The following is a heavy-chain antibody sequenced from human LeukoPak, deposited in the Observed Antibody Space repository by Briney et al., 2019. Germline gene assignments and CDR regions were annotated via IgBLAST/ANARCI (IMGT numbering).Heavy chain of an antibody. CDR3: ASYCTNGVCPDY. D-gene: IGHD2-8*01. Sequence: PGGSLRLSCAVSGFTFSSYAMSWVRQAPGKGLEWVSGISGSGLSTNYADSVKGRFTISRDNSKNTLYLQMNSLRAEDTAVYYCASYCTNGVCPDYWGQGTLVTVSS. CDR1: GFTFSSYA. CDR2: ISGSGLST. J-gene: IGHJ4*02. V-gene: IGHV3-23*01.